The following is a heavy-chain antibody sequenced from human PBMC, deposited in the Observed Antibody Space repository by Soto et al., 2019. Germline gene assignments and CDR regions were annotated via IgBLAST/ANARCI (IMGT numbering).Heavy chain of an antibody. V-gene: IGHV4-59*08. Sequence: SETLSLTCTVSGGSISSYYWSWIRQPPGKGLEWIGYIYYSGSTNYNPSLKSRVTISVDTSKNQFSLKLSSVTAADTAVYYCARLQLVQITYNWFDPWGQGTLVTVS. CDR1: GGSISSYY. D-gene: IGHD3-16*01. CDR3: ARLQLVQITYNWFDP. CDR2: IYYSGST. J-gene: IGHJ5*02.